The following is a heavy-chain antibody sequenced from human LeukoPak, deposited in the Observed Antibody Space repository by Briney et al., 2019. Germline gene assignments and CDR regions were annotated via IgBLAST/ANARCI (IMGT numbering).Heavy chain of an antibody. CDR1: GFTLSTFG. Sequence: GGSLRLSCAASGFTLSTFGNHWVRQAPGKGLEWVASISSDGNHKYYVGSVEGRFTISRDNSRNTLYLQMNSLRTEDTAVYYCAKDRAVAAWEYYFDYWGQGTLVTVSS. D-gene: IGHD2-15*01. J-gene: IGHJ4*02. CDR3: AKDRAVAAWEYYFDY. V-gene: IGHV3-30*18. CDR2: ISSDGNHK.